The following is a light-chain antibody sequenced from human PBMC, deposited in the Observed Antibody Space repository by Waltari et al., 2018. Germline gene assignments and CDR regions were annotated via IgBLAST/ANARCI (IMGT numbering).Light chain of an antibody. J-gene: IGLJ2*01. CDR1: SLRSYY. CDR3: HSRDASGVAGS. Sequence: SSELTQDPAVSVAMGQTVRITCQGDSLRSYYASWYQQRPGQAPILVMYDKNNRPSGVPDRFSGTRSHNTAAVTISAAQAEDEASYYCHSRDASGVAGSFGGGTKLTVL. V-gene: IGLV3-19*01. CDR2: DKN.